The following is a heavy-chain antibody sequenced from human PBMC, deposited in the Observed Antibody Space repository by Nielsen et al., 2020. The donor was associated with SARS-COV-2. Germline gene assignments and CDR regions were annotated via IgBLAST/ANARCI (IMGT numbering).Heavy chain of an antibody. CDR1: GFTLEDYC. D-gene: IGHD3-22*01. CDR2: INWRGSAT. Sequence: GSLRLSCTASGFTLEDYCMNWVRQAPGKGLEWGSGINWRGSATRYADSVKGRFTVSRHNVDNSLFLQMDSLRAEDTALYYCARDRRYYDDSGPPFDYWGQGVLVTVSS. CDR3: ARDRRYYDDSGPPFDY. J-gene: IGHJ4*02. V-gene: IGHV3-20*04.